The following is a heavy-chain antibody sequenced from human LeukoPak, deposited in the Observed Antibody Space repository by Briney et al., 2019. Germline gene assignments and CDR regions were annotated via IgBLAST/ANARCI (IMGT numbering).Heavy chain of an antibody. CDR3: TLYNY. V-gene: IGHV1-3*03. D-gene: IGHD2-2*02. CDR1: GYSFTSQD. J-gene: IGHJ4*02. CDR2: INPGNGDT. Sequence: GASVKVSCKPSGYSFTSQDMHWVRQAPGQSLEWMGCINPGNGDTKYSQEFQGRVTITRDTSATTAYMELSSLGSDDMAVYYCTLYNYWGQGTLVTVSS.